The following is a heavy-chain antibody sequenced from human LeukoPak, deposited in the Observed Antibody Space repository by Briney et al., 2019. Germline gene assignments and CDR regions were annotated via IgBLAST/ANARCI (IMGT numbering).Heavy chain of an antibody. V-gene: IGHV4-34*01. CDR3: ARGPGGYDYVWGSYRYTPPFDY. D-gene: IGHD3-16*02. Sequence: SETLSLTCAVYGGSFSGYYWSWIRQPPGKGLEWIGEINHSGSTNYNPSLKSRVTISVDTSKNQFSLKLSSVTAADTAVYYRARGPGGYDYVWGSYRYTPPFDYWGQGTLVTVSS. CDR2: INHSGST. J-gene: IGHJ4*02. CDR1: GGSFSGYY.